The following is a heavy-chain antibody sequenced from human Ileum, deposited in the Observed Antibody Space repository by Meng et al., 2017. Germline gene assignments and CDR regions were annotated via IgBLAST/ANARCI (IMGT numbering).Heavy chain of an antibody. V-gene: IGHV4-59*01. CDR1: DDPITTYS. J-gene: IGHJ4*02. CDR3: ARSVWGRAAPD. Sequence: LPRERSGARLVNPSEPPALTCPTSDDPITTYSWTWARQSPVKGLEWIGIIFDNGSPKYNPSHKSRVTMSLDTSKNQFYLNLASVTAADTAVYYCARSVWGRAAPDWGQGTLVTVSS. CDR2: IFDNGSP. D-gene: IGHD3-16*01.